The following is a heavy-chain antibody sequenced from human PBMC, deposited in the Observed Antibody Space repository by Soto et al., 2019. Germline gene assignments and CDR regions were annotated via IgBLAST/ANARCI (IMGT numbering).Heavy chain of an antibody. CDR3: ARDGSTSWYSYDYPGMDV. CDR1: GFTFRTYW. Sequence: EVQLVESGGGLVQPGGSLRLSCAASGFTFRTYWLSWVRQVPGKGLEWVANINLDGSEKNYVDSVKGRFTIYRDNARNSLYLQMSSLRAEDTALYYCARDGSTSWYSYDYPGMDVWGQGTTVTVSS. CDR2: INLDGSEK. J-gene: IGHJ6*02. D-gene: IGHD5-18*01. V-gene: IGHV3-7*05.